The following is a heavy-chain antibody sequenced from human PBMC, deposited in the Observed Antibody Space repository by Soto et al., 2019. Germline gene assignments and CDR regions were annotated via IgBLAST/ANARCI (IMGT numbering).Heavy chain of an antibody. D-gene: IGHD4-17*01. CDR3: TTAEASEYYGDYGAFDY. CDR1: GLTFSNAW. CDR2: IKSKTDGGTT. J-gene: IGHJ4*02. Sequence: PGGSLRLSCAASGLTFSNAWMSWVRQAPGKGLEWVGRIKSKTDGGTTDYAAPVKGRFTISRDDSKNTLYLQMNSLKTEDTAVYYCTTAEASEYYGDYGAFDYWGQGTLVTVSS. V-gene: IGHV3-15*01.